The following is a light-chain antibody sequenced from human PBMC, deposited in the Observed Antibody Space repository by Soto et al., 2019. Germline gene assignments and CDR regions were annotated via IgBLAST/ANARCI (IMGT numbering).Light chain of an antibody. CDR2: WAS. V-gene: IGKV4-1*01. Sequence: DIVMTQSPDSLAVSLGERATINCKSSQSVLYSSNNKNYLAWYQQKPGQPPKLLIYWASTRESGVPDRFSGSGSGTDFTLTISSLQAEDVPVSYCQQYYSTPLTFGGGTKVEIK. J-gene: IGKJ4*01. CDR3: QQYYSTPLT. CDR1: QSVLYSSNNKNY.